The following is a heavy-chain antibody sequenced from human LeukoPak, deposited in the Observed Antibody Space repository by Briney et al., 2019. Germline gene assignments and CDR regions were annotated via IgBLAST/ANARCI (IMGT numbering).Heavy chain of an antibody. CDR1: GFSFTTYW. J-gene: IGHJ2*01. V-gene: IGHV3-7*01. CDR2: INQDESSQ. D-gene: IGHD6-19*01. CDR3: ARPYSSGWYGYGWYFDL. Sequence: PGGSLRLSCAASGFSFTTYWMGWVRQAPGKGLEWVANINQDESSQYYVDAVRGRFTISRDNAKNSLYLQMSSLRAEDTAVYYCARPYSSGWYGYGWYFDLWGRGTLVTVSS.